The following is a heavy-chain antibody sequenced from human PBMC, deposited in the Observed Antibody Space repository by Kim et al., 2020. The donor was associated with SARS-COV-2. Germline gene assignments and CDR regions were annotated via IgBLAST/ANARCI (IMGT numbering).Heavy chain of an antibody. V-gene: IGHV1-2*02. CDR2: INPNSGRT. J-gene: IGHJ1*01. CDR3: ARFETGYSSSWYSVF. D-gene: IGHD6-13*01. CDR1: RYTFTDYF. Sequence: ASVKVSCKASRYTFTDYFIQWGRQAPGQGLEWMGWINPNSGRTNYAQKFQGRVTMTRDTSISTAYMELNSLRSDDTAVYYCARFETGYSSSWYSVFWGQG.